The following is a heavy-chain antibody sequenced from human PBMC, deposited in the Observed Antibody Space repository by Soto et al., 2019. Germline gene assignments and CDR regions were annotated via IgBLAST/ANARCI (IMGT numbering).Heavy chain of an antibody. D-gene: IGHD6-6*01. J-gene: IGHJ6*03. V-gene: IGHV4-31*03. CDR1: GGSISSGGYY. CDR3: ARAQGEYSSSSAGRVSLYYYYMDV. Sequence: QVQLQESGPGLVKPSQTLSLTCTVSGGSISSGGYYWSWIRQHPGKGLVWIGYIYYSGSTYYNPSLKSRVTISVDTSKNQFSLKLSFVTAADTAVYYCARAQGEYSSSSAGRVSLYYYYMDVWGKGTTVTVSS. CDR2: IYYSGST.